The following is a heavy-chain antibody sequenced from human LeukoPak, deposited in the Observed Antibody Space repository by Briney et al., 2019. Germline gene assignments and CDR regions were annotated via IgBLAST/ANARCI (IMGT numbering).Heavy chain of an antibody. Sequence: ASVKVSCKASGYTFTGYYMHWGRQAPGQGLEWMGWINPNSGGTNYAQKLQGRVTMTRETSISTAYMELSRLRSDDTAVYYCARGSYDFWRGYSSGAGWFDPWGQGTLVTVSS. V-gene: IGHV1-2*02. J-gene: IGHJ5*02. CDR2: INPNSGGT. CDR3: ARGSYDFWRGYSSGAGWFDP. CDR1: GYTFTGYY. D-gene: IGHD3-3*01.